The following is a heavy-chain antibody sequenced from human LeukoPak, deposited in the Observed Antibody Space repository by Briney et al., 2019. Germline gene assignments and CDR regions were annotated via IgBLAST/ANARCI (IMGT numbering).Heavy chain of an antibody. CDR1: GYSFTSYW. CDR2: IYPGDSDT. J-gene: IGHJ4*02. D-gene: IGHD3-10*01. CDR3: ARANSDTYYYGSGSYYGTFDY. V-gene: IGHV5-51*01. Sequence: GESLKISCKGSGYSFTSYWIGWVRQMPGKGLEWMGIIYPGDSDTRYSPSFQGQVTISADKSISTAYLQWSSLKASDTAMYYCARANSDTYYYGSGSYYGTFDYWGQGTLVTVSS.